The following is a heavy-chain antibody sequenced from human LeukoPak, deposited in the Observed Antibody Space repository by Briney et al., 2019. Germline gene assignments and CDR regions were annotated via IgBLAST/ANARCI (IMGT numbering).Heavy chain of an antibody. CDR3: ARSGPYHLGDSMSAYYYYGMDV. J-gene: IGHJ6*02. Sequence: PSETLSLTCTVSGGSIYSSGYYWGWIRQPPGKGLEWIGSTYYSGSTYHNPSLKSRVTVSVDTSKNRISLKLSSVTAADTAVYYCARSGPYHLGDSMSAYYYYGMDVWGQGTTVTVSS. D-gene: IGHD2-21*02. CDR1: GGSIYSSGYY. V-gene: IGHV4-39*07. CDR2: TYYSGST.